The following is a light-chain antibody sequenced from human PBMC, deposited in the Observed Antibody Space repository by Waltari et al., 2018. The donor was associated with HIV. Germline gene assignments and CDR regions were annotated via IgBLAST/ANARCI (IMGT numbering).Light chain of an antibody. CDR1: NIGSKN. V-gene: IGLV3-21*02. CDR2: DDG. Sequence: SYVLTQPPSVSVAPGQTARITCGGNNIGSKNVHWYQQRPGQAPVLVVYDDGDRPSGIPERFSGSNSGNTATLTISRVEAGDEADYDCQVWDSSSDHVVFGGGTKLTVL. J-gene: IGLJ2*01. CDR3: QVWDSSSDHVV.